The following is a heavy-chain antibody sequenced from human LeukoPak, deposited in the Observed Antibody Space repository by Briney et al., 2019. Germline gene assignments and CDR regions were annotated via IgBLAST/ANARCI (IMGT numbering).Heavy chain of an antibody. V-gene: IGHV1-69*13. CDR3: ARGSSGDDFWSGYSPTTLDY. D-gene: IGHD3-3*01. CDR1: GGTFSSYA. Sequence: ASVKVSCKASGGTFSSYAISRVRQAPGQGLEWMGGIIPIFGTANYAQKFQGRVTITADESTSTAYMELSSLRSEDTAVYYCARGSSGDDFWSGYSPTTLDYWGQGTLVTVSS. J-gene: IGHJ4*02. CDR2: IIPIFGTA.